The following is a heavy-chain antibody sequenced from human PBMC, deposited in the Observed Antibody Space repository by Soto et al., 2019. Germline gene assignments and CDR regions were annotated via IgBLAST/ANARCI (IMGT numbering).Heavy chain of an antibody. CDR1: GFTFSSYA. D-gene: IGHD2-2*01. Sequence: QVQLVESGGGVVQPGRSLRLSCAASGFTFSSYAMHWVRQAPGKGLEWVAVISYDGSNKYYADSVKGRFTISRDNSKNTLYLQMNILRAEDTAVYYCAIVDPLSIVVVPAAGPGWFDPWGQGTLVTVSS. V-gene: IGHV3-30-3*01. CDR2: ISYDGSNK. J-gene: IGHJ5*02. CDR3: AIVDPLSIVVVPAAGPGWFDP.